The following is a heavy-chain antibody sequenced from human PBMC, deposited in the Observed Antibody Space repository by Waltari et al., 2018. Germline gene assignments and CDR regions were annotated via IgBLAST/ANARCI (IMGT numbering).Heavy chain of an antibody. J-gene: IGHJ4*02. V-gene: IGHV3-48*04. CDR2: ITGSGSTK. Sequence: ELQLVESGGDLVQPGGSLRLSCAASGFSFPTYTMNWVRQAPGKGLEWVSYITGSGSTKFYGDAVKGRFTISRDNAKNSLYLQMDNLRVEDTAIYYCAREDYYGSGSVDYWGQGTLVTVSS. CDR3: AREDYYGSGSVDY. CDR1: GFSFPTYT. D-gene: IGHD3-10*01.